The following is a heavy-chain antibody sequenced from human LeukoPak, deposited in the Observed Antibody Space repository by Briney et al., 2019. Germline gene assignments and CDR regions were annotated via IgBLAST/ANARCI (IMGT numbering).Heavy chain of an antibody. Sequence: GGSLRLSCAASGFTVVSNYMSWVRQAPGKGLEWVSTIYSGGSTYYADSVKGRLTISRDTSKNTLYLQMNSLRAEDTAVYYCGRASAPYYDFWSGYLNWFDPWGQGTLVTVSS. CDR3: GRASAPYYDFWSGYLNWFDP. D-gene: IGHD3-3*01. CDR1: GFTVVSNY. CDR2: IYSGGST. J-gene: IGHJ5*02. V-gene: IGHV3-53*01.